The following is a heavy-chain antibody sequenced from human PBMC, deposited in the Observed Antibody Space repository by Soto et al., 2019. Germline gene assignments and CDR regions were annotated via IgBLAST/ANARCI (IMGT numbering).Heavy chain of an antibody. CDR2: IYYSGST. CDR3: ARHSSGRAPTFDY. CDR1: DGSISSSSYY. J-gene: IGHJ4*02. Sequence: PSETLSLTCTVSDGSISSSSYYWGWIRQPPGKGLEWIGSIYYSGSTYYNPSLKSRVTISVDTSKNQFSLKLSSVTAADTAVYYCARHSSGRAPTFDYWGQGTLVTVSS. V-gene: IGHV4-39*01. D-gene: IGHD6-19*01.